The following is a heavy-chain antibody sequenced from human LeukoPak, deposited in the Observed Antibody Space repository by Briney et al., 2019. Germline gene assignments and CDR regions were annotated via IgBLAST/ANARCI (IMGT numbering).Heavy chain of an antibody. Sequence: ASVEVSCKASGYTFTGYYMHWVRQAPGQGIEWMGWINPNSGGTNYAQKCQGRVTMTRDTSISTAYMELSRLRSDDTAVYYCARDLQEPARGGILYYFDYWGQGTLVTVSS. D-gene: IGHD6-6*01. J-gene: IGHJ4*02. V-gene: IGHV1-2*02. CDR2: INPNSGGT. CDR1: GYTFTGYY. CDR3: ARDLQEPARGGILYYFDY.